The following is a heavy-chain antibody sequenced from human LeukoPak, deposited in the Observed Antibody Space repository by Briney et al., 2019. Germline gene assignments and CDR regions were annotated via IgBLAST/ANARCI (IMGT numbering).Heavy chain of an antibody. CDR2: IRSKAYGGTT. CDR3: VGGSGSYSLGWFDP. J-gene: IGHJ5*02. Sequence: GGSLRLSCAASGFTFSSYAMSWVRQAPGKGLEWVGFIRSKAYGGTTEYAASVKGRFTISRDDSKSIAYLQMNSLRAEDTAVYYCVGGSGSYSLGWFDPWGQGTLVTVSS. CDR1: GFTFSSYA. V-gene: IGHV3-49*04. D-gene: IGHD3-10*01.